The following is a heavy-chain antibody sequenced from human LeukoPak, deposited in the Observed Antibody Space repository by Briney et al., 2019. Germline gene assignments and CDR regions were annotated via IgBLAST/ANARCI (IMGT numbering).Heavy chain of an antibody. CDR2: IYPGDSDT. V-gene: IGHV5-51*01. CDR1: GYSFTSYW. D-gene: IGHD4-17*01. J-gene: IGHJ6*03. CDR3: ARLTYGDYDYYYYYMDV. Sequence: GESLKISCKGSGYSFTSYWIGWVRQMPGKGLEWMGIIYPGDSDTRYSPSFQGQVTISADKSISTAYLQWSSLKASDTAMYYCARLTYGDYDYYYYYMDVWGKGTTVTVSS.